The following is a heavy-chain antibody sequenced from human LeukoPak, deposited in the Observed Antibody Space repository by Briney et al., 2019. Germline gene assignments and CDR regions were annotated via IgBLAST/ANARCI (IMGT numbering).Heavy chain of an antibody. D-gene: IGHD4-23*01. CDR1: GFTFSSYG. V-gene: IGHV3-30*18. Sequence: GRSLRLSCVASGFTFSSYGMHWVRQAPGKGLEWVAVLSYDGSNKYYADSVKGRFTISRDNSKNTLYLQMNSLRAEDTAVYYCAKDAGNSYLDAFDIWGQGTMVTVSS. CDR2: LSYDGSNK. J-gene: IGHJ3*02. CDR3: AKDAGNSYLDAFDI.